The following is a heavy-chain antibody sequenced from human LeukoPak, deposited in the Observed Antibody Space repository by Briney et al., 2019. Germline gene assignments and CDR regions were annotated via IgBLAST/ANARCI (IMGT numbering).Heavy chain of an antibody. CDR3: ARGTKNFDWFEWGHYYGMDV. D-gene: IGHD3-9*01. V-gene: IGHV4-61*01. Sequence: SETLSLTCTVSGGSVSSGSYYWSWIRQPPGKGLEWIGYIYYSGSTNYNPSLKSRVTISVDTSKNQFSLKLSSVTAADTAVYYCARGTKNFDWFEWGHYYGMDVWGQGTTVTVSS. CDR2: IYYSGST. J-gene: IGHJ6*02. CDR1: GGSVSSGSYY.